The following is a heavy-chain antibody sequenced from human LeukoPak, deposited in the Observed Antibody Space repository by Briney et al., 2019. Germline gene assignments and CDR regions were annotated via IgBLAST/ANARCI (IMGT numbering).Heavy chain of an antibody. D-gene: IGHD6-19*01. CDR3: ARGFAVAGNGEDFDY. V-gene: IGHV4-59*12. CDR1: GGSISIYY. Sequence: SETLSLTCTVSGGSISIYYWSWIRQPPGKGLEWIGYIYNSGSTNYNPSLKSRVTISVDTSKNQFSLKLSSVTAADTAVYYCARGFAVAGNGEDFDYWGQGTLVTVSS. CDR2: IYNSGST. J-gene: IGHJ4*02.